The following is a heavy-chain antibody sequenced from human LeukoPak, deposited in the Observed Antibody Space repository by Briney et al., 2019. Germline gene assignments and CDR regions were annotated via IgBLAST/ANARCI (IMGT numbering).Heavy chain of an antibody. CDR3: ARTLVVVMYYGMDV. CDR2: IYSGGST. Sequence: GGSLRLSCAASGFTVSSNYMSWVRQAPGKGLEWVSVIYSGGSTYYADSVKGRFTISRDNSKNTLYLQMNSLRAEDTAVYYCARTLVVVMYYGMDVWGQGTTVTVSS. CDR1: GFTVSSNY. D-gene: IGHD3-22*01. V-gene: IGHV3-66*01. J-gene: IGHJ6*02.